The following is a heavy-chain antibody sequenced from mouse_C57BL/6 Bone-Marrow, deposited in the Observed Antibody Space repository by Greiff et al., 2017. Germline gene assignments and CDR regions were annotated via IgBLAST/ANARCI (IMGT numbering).Heavy chain of an antibody. CDR3: ARSRDYDGAMDY. D-gene: IGHD2-4*01. CDR1: GYTFTSYW. V-gene: IGHV1-55*01. CDR2: IYPGSGST. J-gene: IGHJ4*01. Sequence: VQLQQSGAELVKPGASVKMSCKASGYTFTSYWITWVKQRPGQGLEWLGDIYPGSGSTNYNEKFKSKATLTVDTSASTAYMQLSSLTSEDSAVYYWARSRDYDGAMDYWGQGTSGTVSS.